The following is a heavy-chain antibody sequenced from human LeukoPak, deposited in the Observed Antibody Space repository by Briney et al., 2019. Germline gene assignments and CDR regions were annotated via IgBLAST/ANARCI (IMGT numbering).Heavy chain of an antibody. D-gene: IGHD4-17*01. CDR3: AKYTPTVTTQRGYFDY. J-gene: IGHJ4*02. CDR1: GFTFSSYA. V-gene: IGHV3-23*01. Sequence: GGSLRLSCAASGFTFSSYAMSWVRQAPGKGLEWVSAISGSGGSTYHADSVKGRFTISRDNSKNTLYLQMNSLRAEDTAVYYCAKYTPTVTTQRGYFDYWGQGTLVTVSS. CDR2: ISGSGGST.